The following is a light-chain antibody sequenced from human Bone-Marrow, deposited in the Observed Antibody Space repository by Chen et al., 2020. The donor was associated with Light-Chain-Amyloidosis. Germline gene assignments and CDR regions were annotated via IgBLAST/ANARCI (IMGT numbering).Light chain of an antibody. CDR3: QVWEGSSDEVV. V-gene: IGLV3-21*02. CDR2: DDT. Sequence: SYVLTQPPSVAVAPGQTATITCGGTGIGSLKVHWYQQKAGQAPGMVVYDDTDRPAGIPERFSGSKSGNAATLTITRVEAGDEADYYCQVWEGSSDEVVFGGGTRLTVL. CDR1: GIGSLK. J-gene: IGLJ3*02.